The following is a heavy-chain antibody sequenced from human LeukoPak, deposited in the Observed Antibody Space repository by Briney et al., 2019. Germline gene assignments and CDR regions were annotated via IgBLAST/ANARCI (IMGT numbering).Heavy chain of an antibody. V-gene: IGHV3-49*05. J-gene: IGHJ4*02. Sequence: KPGRSLRLSCTASGFTFGDYAMRWFREAPGKGLEWVGYIRCKDYGGTTEYAASVKGRFTISRDDSKSIAYLQMNTLKTEDTAVYYCNRGLIGDDFWSGYYPYYFDYWGQGTLVTVSS. CDR2: IRCKDYGGTT. D-gene: IGHD3-3*01. CDR3: NRGLIGDDFWSGYYPYYFDY. CDR1: GFTFGDYA.